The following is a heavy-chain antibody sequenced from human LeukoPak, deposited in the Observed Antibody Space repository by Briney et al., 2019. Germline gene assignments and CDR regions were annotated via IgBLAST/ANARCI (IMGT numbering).Heavy chain of an antibody. CDR2: IYYSGST. V-gene: IGHV4-61*08. CDR1: GGSIRSGDFY. CDR3: ARDKTNWFDP. Sequence: SETLSLTCTVSGGSIRSGDFYWSWIRQPPGKGLEWIGYIYYSGSTDYNPSLKSRVTISVDTSKNQFSLKLSSVTAADTAVYYCARDKTNWFDPWGQGTLVTVSS. J-gene: IGHJ5*02.